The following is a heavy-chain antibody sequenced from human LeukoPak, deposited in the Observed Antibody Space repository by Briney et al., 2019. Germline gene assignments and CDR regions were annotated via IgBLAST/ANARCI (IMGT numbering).Heavy chain of an antibody. CDR1: GFTFSCCA. J-gene: IGHJ4*02. Sequence: SGGSLRLSCAPSGFTFSCCAMSWFRQAPGKGLEGVSAMSRSGANTYYADSVKGRFTISRDNSKNTLYLQMNSLRAEDTAVYYCAKTLGYSSSGMDFWGQGTLVTVSS. V-gene: IGHV3-23*01. CDR2: MSRSGANT. D-gene: IGHD6-13*01. CDR3: AKTLGYSSSGMDF.